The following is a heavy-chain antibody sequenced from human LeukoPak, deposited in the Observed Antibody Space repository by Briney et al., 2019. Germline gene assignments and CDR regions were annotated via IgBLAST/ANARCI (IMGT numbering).Heavy chain of an antibody. J-gene: IGHJ4*02. V-gene: IGHV3-53*01. CDR2: IYSGGST. D-gene: IGHD4-17*01. Sequence: GGSLSLSRAVSGFTVSSNYMNWVRQAAGKGLEWVSVIYSGGSTHYSDSVKGRFTISRDNSKNTLFLQMNSLRAEDTAVYYCAREAVTRNYFDYWGQGTLVTVSS. CDR1: GFTVSSNY. CDR3: AREAVTRNYFDY.